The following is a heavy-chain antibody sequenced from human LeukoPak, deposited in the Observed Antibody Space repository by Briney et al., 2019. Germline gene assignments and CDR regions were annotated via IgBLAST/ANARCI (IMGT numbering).Heavy chain of an antibody. Sequence: PSETLSLTCAVSGGSISSSNWWSWVRQPPGKGLEWIGEIYHSGSTNYNPSLKSRVTISVDKSKNQFSLKLSSVTAADTAVYYCARYHYYDSSGYVVYYFDYWGQGTLVTVSS. CDR3: ARYHYYDSSGYVVYYFDY. J-gene: IGHJ4*02. D-gene: IGHD3-22*01. CDR1: GGSISSSNW. V-gene: IGHV4-4*02. CDR2: IYHSGST.